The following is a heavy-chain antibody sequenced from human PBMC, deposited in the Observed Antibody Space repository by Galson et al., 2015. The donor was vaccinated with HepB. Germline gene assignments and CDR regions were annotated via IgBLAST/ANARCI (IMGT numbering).Heavy chain of an antibody. CDR2: ISATSSTI. Sequence: SLRLSCAASGFTFGSYNVNWVRQAPGKGLECISYISATSSTIFYADSVKGRFTVSRDNAKNSLYLEMNGLRAEDTAVYYCARDGAAIFGVGSWFDPWGQGTLVIVSS. D-gene: IGHD3-3*01. CDR3: ARDGAAIFGVGSWFDP. J-gene: IGHJ5*02. V-gene: IGHV3-48*01. CDR1: GFTFGSYN.